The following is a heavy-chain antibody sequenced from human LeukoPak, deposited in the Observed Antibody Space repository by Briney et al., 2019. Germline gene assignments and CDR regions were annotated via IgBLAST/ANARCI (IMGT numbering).Heavy chain of an antibody. J-gene: IGHJ6*03. Sequence: PGGSLGLSCAASGFTFSSYAMSWVRQAPGKGLEWVSAISGSGGGTYYADSVKGRFTISRDNSKNTLYLQMNGLRAEDTAVYYCAKARSGYYQRTYYYYMDVWGKGTTVTVSS. CDR1: GFTFSSYA. CDR3: AKARSGYYQRTYYYYMDV. D-gene: IGHD3-3*01. V-gene: IGHV3-23*01. CDR2: ISGSGGGT.